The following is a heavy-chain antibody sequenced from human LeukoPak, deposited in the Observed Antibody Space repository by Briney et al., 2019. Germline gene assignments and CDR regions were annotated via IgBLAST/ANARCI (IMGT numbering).Heavy chain of an antibody. V-gene: IGHV3-48*03. D-gene: IGHD4-11*01. CDR1: GFTFSSYE. J-gene: IGHJ5*02. CDR2: ISPSANTI. CDR3: TRGIGSIVTLNWFDP. Sequence: GGSLRLSCAASGFTFSSYEMNWVRQAPGKGLEWVSYISPSANTIYYADSMKGRFTISRDNAKNSLFLQMNSLRAEDTALYYCTRGIGSIVTLNWFDPWGQGTLVTVSS.